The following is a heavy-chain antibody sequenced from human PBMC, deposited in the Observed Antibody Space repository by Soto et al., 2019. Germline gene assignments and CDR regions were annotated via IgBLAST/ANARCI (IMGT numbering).Heavy chain of an antibody. CDR2: INAHSGGT. J-gene: IGHJ5*02. CDR3: AKDLTRQLAYWLDP. Sequence: SVKVSCKASGFSFTGYYIHWLRQAPGQGLEWMGWINAHSGGTEYAQKFQGRVTLTRDTSIATAYLTLTSLTSDDTALYYCAKDLTRQLAYWLDPWGQGTQVTVS. V-gene: IGHV1-2*02. CDR1: GFSFTGYY. D-gene: IGHD6-6*01.